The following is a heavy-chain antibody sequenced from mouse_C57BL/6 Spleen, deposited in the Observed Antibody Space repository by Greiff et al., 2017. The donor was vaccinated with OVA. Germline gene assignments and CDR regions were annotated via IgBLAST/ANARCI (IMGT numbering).Heavy chain of an antibody. V-gene: IGHV2-2*01. CDR3: AIYDYDRAY. Sequence: VQLQESGPGLVQPSQSLSITCTVSGFSLTSYGVHWVRQSPGKGLEWLGVIWSGGSTDYNAAFISRLSISKDNSKSQVFFKMNSLQADDTAIYYCAIYDYDRAYWGQGTLVTVSA. D-gene: IGHD2-4*01. CDR1: GFSLTSYG. J-gene: IGHJ3*01. CDR2: IWSGGST.